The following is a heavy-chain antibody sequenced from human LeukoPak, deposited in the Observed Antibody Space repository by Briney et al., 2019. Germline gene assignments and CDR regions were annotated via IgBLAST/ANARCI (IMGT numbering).Heavy chain of an antibody. V-gene: IGHV3-23*01. CDR3: ATPLDYYDRSDSHQGGD. Sequence: HPGGSLRLSCAASGFTFSSYTMSWVRQAPGKGLEWVSTITTSDGNTYYADSVKGRFTVSRDNSKNTLFLQMNSLRAEDTAVYYCATPLDYYDRSDSHQGGDWGQGTLVTVSS. CDR1: GFTFSSYT. CDR2: ITTSDGNT. D-gene: IGHD3-22*01. J-gene: IGHJ4*02.